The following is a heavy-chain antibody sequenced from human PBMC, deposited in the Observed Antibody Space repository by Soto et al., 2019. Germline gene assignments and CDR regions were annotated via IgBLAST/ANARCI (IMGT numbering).Heavy chain of an antibody. J-gene: IGHJ6*02. CDR3: ARLPGALVAVLYIYPLDGREAMSDVDV. Sequence: QMQLVESGGGVVQPGESLRLSCAASGFTFNYYPMHWVRQPPGKGLEWVAVISFDGSNTYYADSVQGRFTISRDNSKNMLYLQMNSLRAEYAAVYYCARLPGALVAVLYIYPLDGREAMSDVDVWGQGTTVSVSS. D-gene: IGHD6-19*01. V-gene: IGHV3-30-3*01. CDR2: ISFDGSNT. CDR1: GFTFNYYP.